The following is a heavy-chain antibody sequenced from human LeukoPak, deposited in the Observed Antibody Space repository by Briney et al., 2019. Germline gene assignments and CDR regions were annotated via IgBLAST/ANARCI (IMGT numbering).Heavy chain of an antibody. D-gene: IGHD5-18*01. CDR3: ARMIQLPPHAFDI. CDR1: GHSFTSYW. J-gene: IGHJ3*02. V-gene: IGHV5-51*01. CDR2: IYPGDSDT. Sequence: GESLKISCKGSGHSFTSYWIGWVRQMPGKGLEWMGIIYPGDSDTRYSPSFQGQVTISADKSISTAYLQWSSLKASDTAMYYCARMIQLPPHAFDIWGQGTMVTVSS.